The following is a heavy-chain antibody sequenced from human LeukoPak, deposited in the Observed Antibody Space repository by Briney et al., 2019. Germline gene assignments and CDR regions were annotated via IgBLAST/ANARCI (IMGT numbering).Heavy chain of an antibody. CDR1: GGSISSSSYY. J-gene: IGHJ6*03. D-gene: IGHD2-15*01. V-gene: IGHV4-39*07. CDR2: IYYSGST. Sequence: SETLSLTCTVSGGSISSSSYYWGWIRQPPGKGLEWIGSIYYSGSTYCNPSLKSRVTILVDTPKNHFSLKLRSVTAADTAVYYCARARCSGVSCYSGYYYYYMDVWGKGTTVTISS. CDR3: ARARCSGVSCYSGYYYYYMDV.